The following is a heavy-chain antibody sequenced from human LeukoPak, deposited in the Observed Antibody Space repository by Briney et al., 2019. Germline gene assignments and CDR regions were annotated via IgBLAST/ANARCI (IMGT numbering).Heavy chain of an antibody. Sequence: GGSLRLSCAASGFTFSSYAMHWVRQATGKGLEWVAVISYDGSNKYYADSVKGRFTISRDNSKNTLYLQMNSLRAEDTAVYYCARDRPYYYDSSGYYYWGQGTLVTVSS. CDR2: ISYDGSNK. J-gene: IGHJ4*02. V-gene: IGHV3-30-3*01. CDR3: ARDRPYYYDSSGYYY. CDR1: GFTFSSYA. D-gene: IGHD3-22*01.